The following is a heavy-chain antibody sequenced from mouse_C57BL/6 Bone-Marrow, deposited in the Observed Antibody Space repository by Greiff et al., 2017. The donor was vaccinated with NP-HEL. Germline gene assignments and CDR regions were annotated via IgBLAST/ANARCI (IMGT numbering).Heavy chain of an antibody. CDR2: IDPEIGDT. D-gene: IGHD2-5*01. Sequence: VQLQQSGAELVRPGASVKLSCTASGFTFNDDYMHWVKQSPEQGLEWIGWIDPEIGDTEYASKFQGKATITADTSSNTAYLQLSSMTSEDTAVYYCTTGSNLDYWGQGTTLTVSS. V-gene: IGHV14-4*01. CDR1: GFTFNDDY. CDR3: TTGSNLDY. J-gene: IGHJ2*01.